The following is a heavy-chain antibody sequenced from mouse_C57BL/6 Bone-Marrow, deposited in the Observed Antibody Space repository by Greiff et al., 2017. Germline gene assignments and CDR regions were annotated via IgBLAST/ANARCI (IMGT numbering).Heavy chain of an antibody. CDR3: AREWGSTTYYYAMDY. CDR1: GYTFTSYW. D-gene: IGHD1-1*01. J-gene: IGHJ4*01. V-gene: IGHV1-64*01. CDR2: IHPNSGST. Sequence: QVQLQQPGAELVKPGASVKLSCKASGYTFTSYWMHWVKQRPGQGLEWIGMIHPNSGSTNYNEKFKSKATLTVDKSSSTAYMQLSSLTSEDSAVYYCAREWGSTTYYYAMDYWGQGTSVTVSS.